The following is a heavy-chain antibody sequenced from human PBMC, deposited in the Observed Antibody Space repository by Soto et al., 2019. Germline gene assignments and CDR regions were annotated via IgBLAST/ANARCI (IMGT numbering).Heavy chain of an antibody. D-gene: IGHD3-10*01. CDR3: ASYGSGSQPDAFDI. V-gene: IGHV4-30-4*01. CDR1: GGSISSGDYY. J-gene: IGHJ3*02. CDR2: IYYSGST. Sequence: QVQLQESGPGLVKPSQTLSLTCTVSGGSISSGDYYWSWIRQPPGKGLEWIGYIYYSGSTYYNPSLKSRVTXXVXTXXNQFSLKLSSVTAADTAVYYCASYGSGSQPDAFDIWGQGTMVTVSS.